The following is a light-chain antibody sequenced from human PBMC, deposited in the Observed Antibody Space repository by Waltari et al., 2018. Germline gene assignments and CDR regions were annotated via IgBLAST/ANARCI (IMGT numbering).Light chain of an antibody. Sequence: IVLTQSPATLPLSPGERATLPCRASQSDSSYLAWSQRKPGQAPRLLIYDASTRATGTPARFSGSGSGTDFTLTISSLEPEDFAVYYCQHRGHWPPDATFGPGTKVDIK. CDR3: QHRGHWPPDAT. V-gene: IGKV3-11*01. CDR1: QSDSSY. CDR2: DAS. J-gene: IGKJ3*01.